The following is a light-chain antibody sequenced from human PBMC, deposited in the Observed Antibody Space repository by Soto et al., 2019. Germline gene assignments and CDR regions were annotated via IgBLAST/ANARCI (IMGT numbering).Light chain of an antibody. CDR3: HHYRNSRWT. CDR2: PAS. J-gene: IGKJ1*01. CDR1: QSVPRLY. V-gene: IGKV3-20*01. Sequence: EIVLTQSSGPLSLSPGGRAIVCWRSSQSVPRLYLPWYQQQPRQAPRLLIYPASNRATGIPDRFSGSGSGTDFTLSITSLEPEDSAVYYCHHYRNSRWTFGQGTKVDIK.